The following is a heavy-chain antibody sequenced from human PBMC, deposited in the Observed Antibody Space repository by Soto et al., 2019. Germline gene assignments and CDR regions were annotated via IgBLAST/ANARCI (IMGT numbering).Heavy chain of an antibody. V-gene: IGHV1-18*01. J-gene: IGHJ3*02. CDR1: GYTFTSYG. CDR3: ARDITIFGVVISGGDAFDI. CDR2: ISAYNGNT. D-gene: IGHD3-3*01. Sequence: QVQLVQSGAEVKKPGASVKVSCKASGYTFTSYGISWVRQAPGQGLEWMGWISAYNGNTNYAQKLKGRVTMTTDTATSTAYMELRSLRSDDTAVYYCARDITIFGVVISGGDAFDIWGQGTMVTVSS.